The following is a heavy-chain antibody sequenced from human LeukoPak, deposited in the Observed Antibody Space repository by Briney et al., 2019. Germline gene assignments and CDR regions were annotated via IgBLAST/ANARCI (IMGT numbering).Heavy chain of an antibody. Sequence: GGSLRLSCAASGFTVSSYGMHWVRQAPGKGLEWVTFIRYDGSKKYNADSVKGRFTISRDNAKNSLYLQMNSLRAEDTAVYYCARGRFGDHYMDVWGKGTTVTISS. D-gene: IGHD3-10*01. CDR3: ARGRFGDHYMDV. CDR1: GFTVSSYG. J-gene: IGHJ6*03. V-gene: IGHV3-30*02. CDR2: IRYDGSKK.